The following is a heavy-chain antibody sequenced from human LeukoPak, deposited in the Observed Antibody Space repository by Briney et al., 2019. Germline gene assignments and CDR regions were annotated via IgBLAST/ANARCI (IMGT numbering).Heavy chain of an antibody. Sequence: GGSLRLSCAASGFTFSSYGMHWVRQAPGKGLEWVAVISYDGNNKYYTDSVKGRFTISRDNSKNTLYLQMNSLRAEDTAVYYCARGKLRFLEWLLWGGFDYWGQGTLVTVSS. J-gene: IGHJ4*02. V-gene: IGHV3-30*03. CDR2: ISYDGNNK. CDR3: ARGKLRFLEWLLWGGFDY. CDR1: GFTFSSYG. D-gene: IGHD3-3*01.